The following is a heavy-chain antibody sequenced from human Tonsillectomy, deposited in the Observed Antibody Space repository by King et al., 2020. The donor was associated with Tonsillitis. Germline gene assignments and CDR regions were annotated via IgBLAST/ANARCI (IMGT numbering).Heavy chain of an antibody. J-gene: IGHJ5*02. Sequence: VQLVESGGGLVQPGGSLRLSCTASGFTLSSYAMNWVRQAPGKGLEWVSAISGSGSSTYYADSVKGRFTISRDFSKNTLYLQMNSLRAEDTAVYYCAKGAYSGYDSIWFDPWGRGTLVTVSS. CDR2: ISGSGSST. CDR3: AKGAYSGYDSIWFDP. D-gene: IGHD5-12*01. V-gene: IGHV3-23*04. CDR1: GFTLSSYA.